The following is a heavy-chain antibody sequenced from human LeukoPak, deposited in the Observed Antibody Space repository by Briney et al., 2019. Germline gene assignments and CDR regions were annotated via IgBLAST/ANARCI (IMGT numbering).Heavy chain of an antibody. Sequence: ASVKVSCKASGYTFSSYGITWVRQAPGQGLEWMGWISSYNADTNYAQKLQGRVTMTTDTSTSTAYMELRSLRSDDTAMYYCARDDSSSWYDYWGQGTLVTVSS. J-gene: IGHJ4*02. CDR2: ISSYNADT. D-gene: IGHD6-13*01. CDR1: GYTFSSYG. CDR3: ARDDSSSWYDY. V-gene: IGHV1-18*01.